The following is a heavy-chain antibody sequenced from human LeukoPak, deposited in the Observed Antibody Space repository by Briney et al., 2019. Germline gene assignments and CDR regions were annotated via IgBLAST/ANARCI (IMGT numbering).Heavy chain of an antibody. CDR1: GYTFTSYA. CDR3: ARDSSGWYTEGYFDY. CDR2: INAGNGNT. Sequence: EASVKVSCKASGYTFTSYAMHWVRQAPGQRLEWMGWINAGNGNTKYSQKFQGRVTITRDTSAGTAYMELSSLRSEDTAVYYCARDSSGWYTEGYFDYWGQGTLVTVSS. D-gene: IGHD6-19*01. V-gene: IGHV1-3*01. J-gene: IGHJ4*02.